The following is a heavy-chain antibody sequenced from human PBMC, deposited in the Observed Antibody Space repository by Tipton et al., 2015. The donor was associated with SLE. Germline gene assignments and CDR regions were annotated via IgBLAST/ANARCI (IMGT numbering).Heavy chain of an antibody. CDR2: VFHSGST. D-gene: IGHD4-17*01. CDR1: GYSVSSGYY. J-gene: IGHJ5*02. V-gene: IGHV4-38-2*01. CDR3: ARATTSWVWFDP. Sequence: GLVKPSETLSLSCAVSGYSVSSGYYWGWIRQPPGKGLEWIGRVFHSGSTYYNPSLRSRVLISLDTSKNHFSLKLTSVTDADTAVYYCARATTSWVWFDPWGQGTPVTVSS.